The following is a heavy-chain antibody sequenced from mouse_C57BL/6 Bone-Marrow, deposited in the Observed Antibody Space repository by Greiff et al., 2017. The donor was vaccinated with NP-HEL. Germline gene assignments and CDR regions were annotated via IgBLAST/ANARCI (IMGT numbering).Heavy chain of an antibody. J-gene: IGHJ2*01. CDR1: GYTFTSYW. CDR2: IDPSDSET. V-gene: IGHV1-52*01. D-gene: IGHD1-1*01. CDR3: ASSSITTSRGYFDY. Sequence: QVQLKQPGAELVRPGSSVKLSCKASGYTFTSYWMHWVKQRPIQGLEWIGNIDPSDSETHYNQKFKDKATLTVDKSSSTAYMQLSSLTSEDSAVYYCASSSITTSRGYFDYWGQGTTLTVSS.